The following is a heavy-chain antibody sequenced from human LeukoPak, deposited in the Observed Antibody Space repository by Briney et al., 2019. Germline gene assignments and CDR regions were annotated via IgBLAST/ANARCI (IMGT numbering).Heavy chain of an antibody. J-gene: IGHJ4*02. Sequence: GGSLRLSCAASGFTFGSYSMNWVRQAPGKGLEWVSYISSSSGTIYYADSVKGRFTISRDNAKNSLYLQMNSLRDEDTAVYYCARGHCGGDCFFPVDYWGQGTLVTVSS. D-gene: IGHD2-21*02. CDR2: ISSSSGTI. CDR1: GFTFGSYS. V-gene: IGHV3-48*02. CDR3: ARGHCGGDCFFPVDY.